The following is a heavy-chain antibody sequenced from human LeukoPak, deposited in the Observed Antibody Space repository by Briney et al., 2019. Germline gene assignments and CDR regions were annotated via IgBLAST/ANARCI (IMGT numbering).Heavy chain of an antibody. V-gene: IGHV3-23*01. CDR3: AKDPFDSSGPLGDY. CDR1: GFTFNNYA. J-gene: IGHJ4*02. Sequence: SGGSLRLSCAASGFTFNNYAMSWVRQAAGKGLEWVSGISANGGTTWHANSVRGRFTISRDNSKNTLYLQMNSLRAEDTAVYYCAKDPFDSSGPLGDYWGQGTLVTVSS. CDR2: ISANGGTT. D-gene: IGHD3-22*01.